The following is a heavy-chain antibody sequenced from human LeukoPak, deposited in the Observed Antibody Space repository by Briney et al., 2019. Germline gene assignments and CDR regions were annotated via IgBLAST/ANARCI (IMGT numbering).Heavy chain of an antibody. CDR2: ISGTGGST. Sequence: GGSLRLSCAASGFTFSSYAMSWVRQAPGKGLEWVSDISGTGGSTNYADSVRGRFTISRDNSKNTLYLEMNSLRAEDTAVYFCAKGGLGDGNIDFDYWGQGTLVTVSS. D-gene: IGHD5-24*01. CDR3: AKGGLGDGNIDFDY. J-gene: IGHJ4*02. V-gene: IGHV3-23*01. CDR1: GFTFSSYA.